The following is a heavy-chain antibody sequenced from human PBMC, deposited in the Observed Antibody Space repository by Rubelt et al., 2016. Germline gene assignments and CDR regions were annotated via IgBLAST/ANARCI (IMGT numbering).Heavy chain of an antibody. V-gene: IGHV4-39*01. CDR1: GGSITSSTYY. J-gene: IGHJ4*02. CDR2: VYYSGST. Sequence: QLQLQESGPGLVKPSETLSLTCTVSGGSITSSTYYWGWIRQPPGKGLEWIGSVYYSGSTFYSPSLKSRVTISLNTSKNQFSLKLTSVTAADTAVDYCARHGLWSRNAIDYWGQGTLVTVSS. CDR3: ARHGLWSRNAIDY. D-gene: IGHD3-16*01.